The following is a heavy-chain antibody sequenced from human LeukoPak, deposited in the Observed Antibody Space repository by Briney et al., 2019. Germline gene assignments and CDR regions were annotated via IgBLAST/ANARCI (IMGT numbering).Heavy chain of an antibody. V-gene: IGHV3-74*01. CDR2: INSDGSST. CDR1: GFSFSSYW. Sequence: PGGSLRLSCAASGFSFSSYWMHWVRQAPGKGLVWVSRINSDGSSTSYADSVKGRFTISRDNAKNSLYLQMNSLRAEDTAVYYCARYTQGGRWLQFLGGFDYWGQGTLVTVSS. J-gene: IGHJ4*02. D-gene: IGHD5-24*01. CDR3: ARYTQGGRWLQFLGGFDY.